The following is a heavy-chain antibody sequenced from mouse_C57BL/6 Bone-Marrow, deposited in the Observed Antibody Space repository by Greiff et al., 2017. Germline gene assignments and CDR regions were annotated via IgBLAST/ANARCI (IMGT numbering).Heavy chain of an antibody. CDR1: GYSITSGYY. V-gene: IGHV3-6*01. Sequence: EVQLQESGPGLVKPSQSLSLTCSVTGYSITSGYYWNWIRQFPGNKLEWMGYISYDGSNNYNPSLKNRISITRDTSKNQFFLKLNSVTTEDTATYYCARAGAPYYGNYPYYFDYGGQGTTLTVSS. CDR3: ARAGAPYYGNYPYYFDY. CDR2: ISYDGSN. J-gene: IGHJ2*01. D-gene: IGHD2-10*01.